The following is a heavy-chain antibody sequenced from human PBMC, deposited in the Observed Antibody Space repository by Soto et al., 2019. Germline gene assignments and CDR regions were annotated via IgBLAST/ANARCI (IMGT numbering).Heavy chain of an antibody. CDR3: ARAGYCIGCICFHGNVDY. CDR1: GYTFTTYY. Sequence: QVQLVQSGAEVKKPGASVKVSCKASGYTFTTYYMHWVRQAPGQGLEGMGIINPNGGSTTYARKFQGRVLITRQMSTRAVGIELSRVSSGDTAVYYCARAGYCIGCICFHGNVDYWGQGTLVTVSS. V-gene: IGHV1-46*01. CDR2: INPNGGST. J-gene: IGHJ4*02. D-gene: IGHD2-15*01.